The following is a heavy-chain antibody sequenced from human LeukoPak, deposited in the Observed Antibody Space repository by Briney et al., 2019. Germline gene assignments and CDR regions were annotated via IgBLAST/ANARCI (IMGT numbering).Heavy chain of an antibody. CDR1: GFTFSSYW. D-gene: IGHD4-17*01. CDR3: ARETGPGDYFPDY. Sequence: GGSLRLSCAASGFTFSSYWMHWVRQAPGKGLVWVSRINSDGSSTSYADSVKGRFTISRDNAKNSLYLQMNSLRAEDTAVYYCARETGPGDYFPDYWGQGTLVTVSS. CDR2: INSDGSST. V-gene: IGHV3-74*01. J-gene: IGHJ4*02.